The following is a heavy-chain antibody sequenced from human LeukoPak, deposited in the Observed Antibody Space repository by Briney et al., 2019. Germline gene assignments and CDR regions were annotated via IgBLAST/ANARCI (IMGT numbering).Heavy chain of an antibody. V-gene: IGHV3-7*01. CDR1: GFTFSNYW. Sequence: GGSLRLSCAASGFTFSNYWMSWVRQAPGKGREWVANINQDGSEKYYADSVKGRFTISRDNAKNSLYLQMNSLRAEDTAVYFCVRPEFPGWSVFFDFWGQGTLVTVSS. CDR3: VRPEFPGWSVFFDF. J-gene: IGHJ4*02. CDR2: INQDGSEK. D-gene: IGHD2-15*01.